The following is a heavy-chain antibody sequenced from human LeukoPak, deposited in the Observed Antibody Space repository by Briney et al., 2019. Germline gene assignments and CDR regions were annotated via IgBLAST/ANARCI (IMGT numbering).Heavy chain of an antibody. J-gene: IGHJ4*02. CDR1: GFSFSSIS. Sequence: GGSLRLSCGASGFSFSSISMNWVRQAPGKGLEWVSSITGSGGWTSYAGSVKGRFTISRDNANNSLYLQMRSLTVEDTAVYFCARDSAPHRVILDFWGQGTLVTVSS. CDR2: ITGSGGWT. D-gene: IGHD1-14*01. V-gene: IGHV3-21*01. CDR3: ARDSAPHRVILDF.